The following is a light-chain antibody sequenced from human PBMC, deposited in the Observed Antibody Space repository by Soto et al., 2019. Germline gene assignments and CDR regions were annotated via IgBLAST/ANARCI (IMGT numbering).Light chain of an antibody. CDR1: QSVSSN. J-gene: IGKJ1*01. Sequence: EIVMTQSPATLSVSPGERATLSCRASQSVSSNLARYQQKPGQAPRLLIYQTSIRAAGIPARFSASGSGTDFTLTISDVQPEDFALYYCHQRQSWPRTFGQGTKVDIK. CDR2: QTS. CDR3: HQRQSWPRT. V-gene: IGKV3D-15*03.